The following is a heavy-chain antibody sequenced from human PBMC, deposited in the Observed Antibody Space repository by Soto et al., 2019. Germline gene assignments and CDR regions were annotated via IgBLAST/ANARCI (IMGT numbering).Heavy chain of an antibody. V-gene: IGHV1-18*01. D-gene: IGHD6-13*01. CDR3: ARVGVGLAAPRVWPY. CDR2: INPYNGNT. Sequence: ASVKVSCKASGYTFTSYGITWVRQAPGQGLEWMAWINPYNGNTKYAEKFLGRVTVTTDTSTATAYMEVRSLTSDDTAVFYCARVGVGLAAPRVWPYWGQGTPVTV. J-gene: IGHJ4*02. CDR1: GYTFTSYG.